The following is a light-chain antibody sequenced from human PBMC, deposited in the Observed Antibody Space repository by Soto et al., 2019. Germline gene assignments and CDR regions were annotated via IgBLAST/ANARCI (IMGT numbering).Light chain of an antibody. CDR1: QSLVNTY. CDR3: QQYGTSEIT. Sequence: EVVLTQSPGSLSLSPGDRATLSCRASQSLVNTYVAWYQQKPGQAPRLLMYDASKRATGVPDRYSASGSGTDFTLTISRLEPEDFAVFFCQQYGTSEITFGQGTRLEIK. CDR2: DAS. J-gene: IGKJ5*01. V-gene: IGKV3-20*01.